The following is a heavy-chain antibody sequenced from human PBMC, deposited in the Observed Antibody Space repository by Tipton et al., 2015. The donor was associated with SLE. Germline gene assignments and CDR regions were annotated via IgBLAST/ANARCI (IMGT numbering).Heavy chain of an antibody. V-gene: IGHV4-59*01. CDR2: IYYSGST. Sequence: TLSLTCTVSGGSISSYYWSWFRQPPGKGLEWFGYIYYSGSTNYNPSLKSRVTISVDTSKNQFSLKLSSVTAADTAVYYCARGFKNYYDSSFLDVWGQGTTVTVSS. D-gene: IGHD3-22*01. J-gene: IGHJ6*02. CDR1: GGSISSYY. CDR3: ARGFKNYYDSSFLDV.